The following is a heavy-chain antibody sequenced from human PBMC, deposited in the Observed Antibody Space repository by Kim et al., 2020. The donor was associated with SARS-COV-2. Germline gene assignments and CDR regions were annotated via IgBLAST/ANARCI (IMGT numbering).Heavy chain of an antibody. D-gene: IGHD6-19*01. CDR3: AKASVAGTYYGMDV. Sequence: ADSITGRFTISRDYSKNTLYLPMNSVRDEDTAVDYCAKASVAGTYYGMDVWGQGTTVTVSS. V-gene: IGHV3-23*01. J-gene: IGHJ6*02.